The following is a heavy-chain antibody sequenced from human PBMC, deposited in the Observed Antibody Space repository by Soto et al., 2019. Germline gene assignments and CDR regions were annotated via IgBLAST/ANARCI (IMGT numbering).Heavy chain of an antibody. J-gene: IGHJ6*02. D-gene: IGHD2-15*01. CDR1: GFTFSSCT. Sequence: EVHLVESGGGLVKPGGSLRLSCAVSGFTFSSCTMNWVRQAPGKGLEWVSSISPSTSHIYYADSVKGRFTISRDNAKNSRFLQMNSLIAEDTAVYYCSGCSGGACHQNYGMDVWGQGTTVTVSS. V-gene: IGHV3-21*01. CDR2: ISPSTSHI. CDR3: SGCSGGACHQNYGMDV.